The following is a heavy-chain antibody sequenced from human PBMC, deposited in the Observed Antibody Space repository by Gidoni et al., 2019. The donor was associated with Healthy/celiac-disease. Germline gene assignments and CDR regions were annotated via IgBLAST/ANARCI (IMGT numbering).Heavy chain of an antibody. Sequence: QLQLQESGPGLVKPSETLSLTCTVSGGSISSSSYYWGWIRQPPGKGLEWIGSIYYSGSTYYNPSLKSRVTISVDTSKNQFSLKLSSVTAADTAVYYCARQATQWPTYFDYWGQGTLVTVSS. CDR3: ARQATQWPTYFDY. CDR2: IYYSGST. V-gene: IGHV4-39*01. CDR1: GGSISSSSYY. D-gene: IGHD6-19*01. J-gene: IGHJ4*02.